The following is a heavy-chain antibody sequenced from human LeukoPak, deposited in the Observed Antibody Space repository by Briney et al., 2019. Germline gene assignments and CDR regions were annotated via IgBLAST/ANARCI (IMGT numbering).Heavy chain of an antibody. Sequence: GGSLRLSCAASGFTFSSYSMNWVRQAPGKGLEWVSFISSSSTYIYYADSVKGRFTISRDNAKNTLYLQMNSLRAEDTAVYYCASRASGYSGYGSFGYWGQGTLVTVSS. D-gene: IGHD5-12*01. CDR2: ISSSSTYI. CDR1: GFTFSSYS. CDR3: ASRASGYSGYGSFGY. V-gene: IGHV3-21*01. J-gene: IGHJ4*02.